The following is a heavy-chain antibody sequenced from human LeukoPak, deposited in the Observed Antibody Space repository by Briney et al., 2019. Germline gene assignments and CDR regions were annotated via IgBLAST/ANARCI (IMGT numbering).Heavy chain of an antibody. V-gene: IGHV4-30-2*01. D-gene: IGHD6-13*01. CDR3: ARDERWSDQKLVEHDY. CDR1: GGSISSGGYY. Sequence: PSQTLSLTCTVSGGSISSGGYYWSWIRQPPGKGLEWIGYIYHGGSTYYNPSLKSRVTISVDRSKNQFSLKLSSVTAADTAVYYCARDERWSDQKLVEHDYWGQGTLVTVSS. J-gene: IGHJ4*02. CDR2: IYHGGST.